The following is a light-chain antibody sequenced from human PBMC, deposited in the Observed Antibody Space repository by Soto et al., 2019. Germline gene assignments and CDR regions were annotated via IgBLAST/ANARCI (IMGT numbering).Light chain of an antibody. CDR2: DVT. CDR3: SSYTGNNTRV. J-gene: IGLJ3*02. Sequence: QSALTQPRSVSGSPGQSVTISCTGTSSDVGGYDYVSWFQHHPGKVPKLMIYDVTKRPSGVPDRFSASKSGNTASLTIYGLQAEDEADYYCSSYTGNNTRVFGGGTKVTVL. V-gene: IGLV2-11*01. CDR1: SSDVGGYDY.